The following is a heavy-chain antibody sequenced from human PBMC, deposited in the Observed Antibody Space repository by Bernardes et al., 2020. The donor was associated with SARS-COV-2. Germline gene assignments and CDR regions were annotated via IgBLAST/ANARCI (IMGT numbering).Heavy chain of an antibody. J-gene: IGHJ4*02. CDR2: INPNTGGT. V-gene: IGHV1-2*02. CDR1: GYTFTAYF. CDR3: ARTRTTISTTGIPVDY. D-gene: IGHD2-21*02. Sequence: ASVKVSCKASGYTFTAYFIHWVRQAPGQRLEWMGWINPNTGGTNYVPKFQGRVTMTRDTSITTAYMELSWLGSDDTAIYYCARTRTTISTTGIPVDYWGQGTLVTVSS.